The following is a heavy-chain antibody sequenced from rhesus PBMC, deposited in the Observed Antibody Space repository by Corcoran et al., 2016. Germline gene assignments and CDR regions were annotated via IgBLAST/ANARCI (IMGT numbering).Heavy chain of an antibody. Sequence: EVQLVESGGGLVQPGGSLRLSCAASGFIFSSFAIYWVRQAPGKGREWISAINSGGSHLYNAASVKGRFNISRDNSKNTLSLQMNSLRAEDTAVYYCARRIAVGLYGLDSWGQGVVVTVSS. V-gene: IGHV3-103*01. CDR2: INSGGSHL. J-gene: IGHJ6*01. D-gene: IGHD6-13*01. CDR3: ARRIAVGLYGLDS. CDR1: GFIFSSFA.